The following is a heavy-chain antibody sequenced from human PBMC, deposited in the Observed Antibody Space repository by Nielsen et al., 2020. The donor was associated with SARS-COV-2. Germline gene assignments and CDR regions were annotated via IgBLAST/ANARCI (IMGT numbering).Heavy chain of an antibody. CDR3: AGGNTALRYYFDY. CDR1: GGSISSGDYY. J-gene: IGHJ4*02. D-gene: IGHD3-16*01. Sequence: SETLSLTCTVSGGSISSGDYYWSWIRQPPGKGLEWIGYIYYSGSTYYNPSLKSRVTISVDTSKNQFSLTLRSVTAADTAVYFCAGGNTALRYYFDYWGQGTLVTVSS. CDR2: IYYSGST. V-gene: IGHV4-30-4*01.